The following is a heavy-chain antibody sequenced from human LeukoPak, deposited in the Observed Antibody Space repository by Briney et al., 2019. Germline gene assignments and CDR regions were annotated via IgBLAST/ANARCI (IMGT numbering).Heavy chain of an antibody. CDR3: AREADDGVYYFDY. D-gene: IGHD5-24*01. CDR2: IKQDGSEK. Sequence: GGSLRLSCAASGFTFSSYWMSWARQAPGKGLEWVANIKQDGSEKYYVDSVKGRFTISRDNAKNSLYLQMNSLRAEDTAVYYCAREADDGVYYFDYWGRGTLVTVSS. V-gene: IGHV3-7*01. J-gene: IGHJ4*02. CDR1: GFTFSSYW.